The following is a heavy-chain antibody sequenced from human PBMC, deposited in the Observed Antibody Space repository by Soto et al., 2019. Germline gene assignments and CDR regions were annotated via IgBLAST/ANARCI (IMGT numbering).Heavy chain of an antibody. CDR3: ARDPLSGYSGYEVE. V-gene: IGHV3-33*01. D-gene: IGHD5-12*01. CDR1: GFTFSSYG. CDR2: IWYDGSNK. Sequence: QVQLVESGGGVVQPGRSLRLSCAASGFTFSSYGMHWVRQAPGKGLEWVAVIWYDGSNKYYADSVKGRFTISRDNSKNTLYLQMNSLRAEDTAVYYCARDPLSGYSGYEVEWGQGTLVTVSS. J-gene: IGHJ4*02.